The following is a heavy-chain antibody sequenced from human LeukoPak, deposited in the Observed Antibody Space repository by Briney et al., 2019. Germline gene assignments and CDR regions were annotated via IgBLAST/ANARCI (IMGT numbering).Heavy chain of an antibody. CDR1: GGSISSGGYS. D-gene: IGHD2-2*01. CDR3: ARVIVVVPAGVWFDP. CDR2: IYHSRST. J-gene: IGHJ5*02. Sequence: SETLSLTCAVSGGSISSGGYSWSWIRQPPGKGLEWIGYIYHSRSTYYNPSLKSRVTISVDRSKNQFSLKLSSVTAADTAVYYCARVIVVVPAGVWFDPWGQGTLVTVSS. V-gene: IGHV4-30-2*01.